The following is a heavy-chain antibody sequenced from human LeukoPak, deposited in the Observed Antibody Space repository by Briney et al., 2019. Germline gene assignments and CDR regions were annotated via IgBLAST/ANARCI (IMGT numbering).Heavy chain of an antibody. J-gene: IGHJ5*01. CDR3: ALAPNSNWFDF. D-gene: IGHD2-8*01. CDR2: IHYSGNS. Sequence: SETLSLTCSVSGDSISNFYWNWIRQPPRKRLEWIGNIHYSGNSNYNPSLQSRVTISIGTSRKQLFLKLSSVTAADTAVYYCALAPNSNWFDFWGQGTLVTVSS. V-gene: IGHV4-59*08. CDR1: GDSISNFY.